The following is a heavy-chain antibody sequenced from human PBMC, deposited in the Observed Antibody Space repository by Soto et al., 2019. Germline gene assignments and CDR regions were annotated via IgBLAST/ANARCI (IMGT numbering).Heavy chain of an antibody. D-gene: IGHD2-2*01. CDR3: AKAVGYCSSSSCRDYYYYYGMDV. CDR1: GFTFSSYG. V-gene: IGHV3-30*18. J-gene: IGHJ6*02. CDR2: ISYDGSNK. Sequence: RLSCAASGFTFSSYGMHWVRQAPGKGLEWVAVISYDGSNKYYGDSVKGRFTISRDNSKNTLYLQMNSLRAEDTAVYYCAKAVGYCSSSSCRDYYYYYGMDVWGQGTTVTVSS.